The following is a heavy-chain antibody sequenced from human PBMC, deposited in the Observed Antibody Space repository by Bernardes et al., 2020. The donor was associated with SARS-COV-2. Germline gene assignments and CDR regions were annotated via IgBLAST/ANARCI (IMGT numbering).Heavy chain of an antibody. D-gene: IGHD4-17*01. J-gene: IGHJ5*02. CDR3: ARDMTTVTTPPENWFDP. CDR1: SGSIFTYF. CDR2: IYDNGKT. Sequence: AETLSLTCTVSSGSIFTYFWTWIRQPAGKRLEWIGRIYDNGKTDFNPSLQSRVTMSVDTSKNQVSLKLTSGTAADTAVYYFARDMTTVTTPPENWFDPWGQGTLVTVSS. V-gene: IGHV4-4*07.